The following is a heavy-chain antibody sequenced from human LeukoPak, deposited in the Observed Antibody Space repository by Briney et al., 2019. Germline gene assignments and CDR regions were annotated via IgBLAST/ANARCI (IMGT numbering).Heavy chain of an antibody. J-gene: IGHJ4*02. CDR2: INHGGSTPYNHGGST. D-gene: IGHD2-2*01. CDR1: GGSFKGYY. CDR3: ARVLPVFSGYYFDY. V-gene: IGHV4-34*01. Sequence: KPSESLSLTCAVYGGSFKGYYWTWIRQPPGKGLEWVGEINHGGSTPYNHGGSTAYNPSLNSRVTISVDTSKNQFSLKLSSVTAADTAVYYCARVLPVFSGYYFDYWGQGTLVTVSS.